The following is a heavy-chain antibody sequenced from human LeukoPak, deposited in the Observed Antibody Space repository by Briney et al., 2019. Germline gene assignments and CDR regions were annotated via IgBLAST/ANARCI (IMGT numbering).Heavy chain of an antibody. V-gene: IGHV4-59*08. D-gene: IGHD6-6*01. Sequence: SETLSLTCTVSGGSISSYYWSWIRQPPGKGLEWIGYIYYSGSTNYNPSLKSRVTISVDTSKNQFSLKLSSVTAADTAAYYCAGSSYPRPDYWGQGTLVTVSS. CDR3: AGSSYPRPDY. J-gene: IGHJ4*02. CDR1: GGSISSYY. CDR2: IYYSGST.